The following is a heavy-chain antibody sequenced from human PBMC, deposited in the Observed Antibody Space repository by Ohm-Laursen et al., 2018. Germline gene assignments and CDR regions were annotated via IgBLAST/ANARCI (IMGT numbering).Heavy chain of an antibody. D-gene: IGHD3-10*01. CDR1: GFTFSSYG. J-gene: IGHJ5*02. CDR2: ISYDGSNK. Sequence: SLRLSCAASGFTFSSYGMHWVRQAPGKGLEWVAVISYDGSNKYYADSVKGRITISRDNSKNTLYLQMNSLRVEDTAVYSCAREGFGDNLRGWIDPWGQGTLVIVSS. CDR3: AREGFGDNLRGWIDP. V-gene: IGHV3-30*03.